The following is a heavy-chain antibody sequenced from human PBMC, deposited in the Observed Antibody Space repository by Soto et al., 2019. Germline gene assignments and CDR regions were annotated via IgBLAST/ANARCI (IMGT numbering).Heavy chain of an antibody. Sequence: GGSLRLSCAPSGFTFSSYGMHWARQAPGKGLEWVAVIWYDGSNKVYADSVKGRFTISRDNSKNTLYLQMNRLRAEDTAVYYCARDLSGDYGALDTWGQGTMVTVSS. CDR2: IWYDGSNK. J-gene: IGHJ3*02. CDR3: ARDLSGDYGALDT. D-gene: IGHD4-17*01. CDR1: GFTFSSYG. V-gene: IGHV3-33*01.